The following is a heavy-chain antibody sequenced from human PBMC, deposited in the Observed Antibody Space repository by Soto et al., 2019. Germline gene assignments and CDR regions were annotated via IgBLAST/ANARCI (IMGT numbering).Heavy chain of an antibody. CDR3: TSDTAPVYYGMDV. V-gene: IGHV3-73*02. CDR1: GFTFSGSA. J-gene: IGHJ6*02. Sequence: EVQLVESGGGLVQPGGSPKLSCAASGFTFSGSAMHWVRQASGKGLEWVGRIRSKANSYATAYAASVKGRFTISRDDSKNTAYLQMNSLKTEDTAVYYCTSDTAPVYYGMDVWGQVTTVTVSS. D-gene: IGHD5-18*01. CDR2: IRSKANSYAT.